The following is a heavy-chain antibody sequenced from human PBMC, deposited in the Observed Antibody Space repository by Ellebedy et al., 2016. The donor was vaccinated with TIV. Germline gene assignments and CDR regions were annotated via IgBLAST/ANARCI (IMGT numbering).Heavy chain of an antibody. J-gene: IGHJ4*02. CDR1: GFTFSSYA. Sequence: GESLKISXAASGFTFSSYAMSWVRQAPGKGLEWVSAISGSGGSTYYADSVKGRFTISRDNSKNTLYLQMNSLRAEDTAVYYCAKEGWAVAGHFDYWGQGTLVTVSS. D-gene: IGHD6-19*01. V-gene: IGHV3-23*01. CDR2: ISGSGGST. CDR3: AKEGWAVAGHFDY.